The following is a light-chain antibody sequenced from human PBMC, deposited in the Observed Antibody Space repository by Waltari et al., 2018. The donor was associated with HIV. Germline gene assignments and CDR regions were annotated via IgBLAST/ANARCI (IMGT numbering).Light chain of an antibody. J-gene: IGLJ2*01. CDR3: SSYTSSDTVV. CDR2: EVS. CDR1: ISDVGGYNA. Sequence: SALTQPASVSGSPGPSNSTPCTGPISDVGGYNAVSWYQKHPSQAPKLVILEVSNRPSGVSNRFSGSKSGNRASLTISGLQAEDEAYYYCSSYTSSDTVVFGGGTKVTVL. V-gene: IGLV2-14*01.